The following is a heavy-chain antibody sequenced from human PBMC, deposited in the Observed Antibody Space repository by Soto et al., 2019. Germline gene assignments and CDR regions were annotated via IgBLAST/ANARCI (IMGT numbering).Heavy chain of an antibody. V-gene: IGHV3-23*01. CDR1: GFTFSSYA. CDR3: AKRAGGSYYFDY. Sequence: SLRLSCAASGFTFSSYAMSWVRQAPGKGLEWVSAISGSGGSTYYAGSVKGRFTISRDNSKNTLYLQMNSLRAEDTAVYYCAKRAGGSYYFDYWGQGTLVTVSS. J-gene: IGHJ4*02. CDR2: ISGSGGST. D-gene: IGHD1-26*01.